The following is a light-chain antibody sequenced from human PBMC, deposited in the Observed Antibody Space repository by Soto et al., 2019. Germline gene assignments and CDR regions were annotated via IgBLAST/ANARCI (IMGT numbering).Light chain of an antibody. CDR3: HQYNHWPPLYS. J-gene: IGKJ2*01. CDR1: QSISSY. V-gene: IGKV1-39*01. CDR2: VAS. Sequence: DIQMTQSPSSLSASVGDRVTITCRASQSISSYLNWYQQKPGKAPKLLIYVASSLQSGVPSRFSGSGSGTEFTLTITGLQSEDIAIYYCHQYNHWPPLYSFGQGTRLEIK.